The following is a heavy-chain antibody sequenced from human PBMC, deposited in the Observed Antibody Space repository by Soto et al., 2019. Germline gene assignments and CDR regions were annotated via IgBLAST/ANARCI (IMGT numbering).Heavy chain of an antibody. CDR1: GFTFSGSA. CDR2: IRSKVNSYAT. CDR3: SRDDSDWFFN. D-gene: IGHD3-9*01. V-gene: IGHV3-73*01. Sequence: GGSLRLSCAASGFTFSGSAMHWVRQASGKGLEWVGRIRSKVNSYATEYAASVKGRFTISRDDSKNAAYLQMNSLKTEDTAVYHCSRDDSDWFFNWGRGTLVTVSS. J-gene: IGHJ4*02.